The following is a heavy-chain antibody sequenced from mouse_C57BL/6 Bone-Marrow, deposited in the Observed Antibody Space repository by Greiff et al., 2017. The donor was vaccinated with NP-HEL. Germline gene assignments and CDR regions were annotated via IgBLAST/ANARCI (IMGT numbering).Heavy chain of an antibody. J-gene: IGHJ1*03. V-gene: IGHV5-15*01. D-gene: IGHD1-1*01. CDR3: ARRDYGRSWYFDV. Sequence: VTLKESGGGLVQPGGSLKLSCAASGFTFSDYGMAWVRQAPRKGPEWVAFISNLAYSIYYADTVTGRFTISRENAKNTLYLEMSSLRSEDTAMYYCARRDYGRSWYFDVWGTGTTVTVSS. CDR1: GFTFSDYG. CDR2: ISNLAYSI.